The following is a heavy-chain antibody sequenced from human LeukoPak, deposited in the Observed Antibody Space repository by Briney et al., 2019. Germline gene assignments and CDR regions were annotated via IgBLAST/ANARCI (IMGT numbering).Heavy chain of an antibody. D-gene: IGHD2-8*02. J-gene: IGHJ5*01. CDR1: GFTFSSYS. CDR3: ARVAVSGPTGWFDS. CDR2: INSSSSYI. V-gene: IGHV3-21*01. Sequence: PGGSLRLSCAASGFTFSSYSKNWVRQAPGKGLEWVSSINSSSSYIYYADSVKGRFTISRDNVDNVVYLEMNSLGAEDTATYYCARVAVSGPTGWFDSWGQGTLVIVSS.